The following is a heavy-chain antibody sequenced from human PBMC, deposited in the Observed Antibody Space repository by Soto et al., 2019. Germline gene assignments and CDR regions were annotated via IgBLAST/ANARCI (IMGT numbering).Heavy chain of an antibody. V-gene: IGHV1-58*01. J-gene: IGHJ4*02. D-gene: IGHD2-21*02. CDR2: IVVGSGNT. CDR3: ARSIVVVTALDY. Sequence: SVKVSCKASGFTFTSSAVQWVRQARGQRLEWIGWIVVGSGNTNYAQKFQERVTITRDMSTSTAYMELSSLRSEDTAVYYCARSIVVVTALDYWGQGTLVTVSS. CDR1: GFTFTSSA.